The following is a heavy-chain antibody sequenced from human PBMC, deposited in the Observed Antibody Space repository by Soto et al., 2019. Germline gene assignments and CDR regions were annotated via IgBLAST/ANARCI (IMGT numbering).Heavy chain of an antibody. J-gene: IGHJ5*02. V-gene: IGHV3-23*01. CDR2: ISGSGGST. D-gene: IGHD6-13*01. Sequence: HPGGSLRLSCAASGFTFSSYAMSWVRQAPGKGLEWVSAISGSGGSTYYADSVKGRFTISRDNSKNTLYLQMNSLRAEDTAIYYCAKGRTGYSSSPNWFDPWGQGTLVTVSS. CDR3: AKGRTGYSSSPNWFDP. CDR1: GFTFSSYA.